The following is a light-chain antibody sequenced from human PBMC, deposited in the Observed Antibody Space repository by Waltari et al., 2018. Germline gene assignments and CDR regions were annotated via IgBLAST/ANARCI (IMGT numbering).Light chain of an antibody. CDR3: FSYAGSNSFA. J-gene: IGLJ2*01. CDR2: DVS. CDR1: SNDIGSYNF. Sequence: QSALTQPASVSGSPGQSITVSCIGTSNDIGSYNFVSWFQQHPGRAPKLMIYDVSERPLGGSNRFSGSKSGNTASLTISGLQAEDEAEYFCFSYAGSNSFAFGGGTRVTVL. V-gene: IGLV2-23*02.